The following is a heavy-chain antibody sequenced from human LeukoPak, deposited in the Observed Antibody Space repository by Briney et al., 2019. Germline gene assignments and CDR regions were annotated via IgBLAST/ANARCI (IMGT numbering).Heavy chain of an antibody. CDR1: GFTFSSYA. D-gene: IGHD6-19*01. V-gene: IGHV3-23*01. Sequence: GWSLRLSCSASGFTFSSYAMSWVRQAPGKGLEWVSTISRSGGTTYYADSVKGRVTISRDNSNNTLYLRMNSLRAEDTAVYYCAKVIYTTGWSYFDNWGQGTLFTVSS. J-gene: IGHJ4*02. CDR2: ISRSGGTT. CDR3: AKVIYTTGWSYFDN.